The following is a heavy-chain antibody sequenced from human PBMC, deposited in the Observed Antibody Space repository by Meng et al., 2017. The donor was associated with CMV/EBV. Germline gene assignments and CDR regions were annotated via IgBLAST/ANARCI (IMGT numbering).Heavy chain of an antibody. J-gene: IGHJ4*02. CDR1: GFTFSSYS. CDR2: ISSSSSFI. Sequence: GGSLRLSCAASGFTFSSYSMNWVRQAPGKGLEWVSSISSSSSFIYYADSVKGRFTISRDNAKNSLYLQMNSLRAEDTAVYYCARGLGYSGYGSEDYWGQGTLVTVSS. D-gene: IGHD5-12*01. V-gene: IGHV3-21*01. CDR3: ARGLGYSGYGSEDY.